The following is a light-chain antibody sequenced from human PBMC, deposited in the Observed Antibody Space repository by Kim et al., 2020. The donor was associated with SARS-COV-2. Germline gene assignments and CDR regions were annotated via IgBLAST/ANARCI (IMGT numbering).Light chain of an antibody. V-gene: IGKV1-33*01. CDR1: QGIGTY. J-gene: IGKJ2*01. Sequence: SASLGDRVTITCQASQGIGTYLNWYQQKPGKAPNLLIYEASILETGVPSRFSGSGSGTDFTLTISSLQPEDIATYYCQQYDSVPRTFGQGTKLEI. CDR3: QQYDSVPRT. CDR2: EAS.